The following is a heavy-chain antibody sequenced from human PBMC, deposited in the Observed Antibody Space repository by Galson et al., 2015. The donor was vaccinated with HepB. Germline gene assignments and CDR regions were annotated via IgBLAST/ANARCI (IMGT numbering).Heavy chain of an antibody. CDR2: INAGNGKT. V-gene: IGHV1-3*03. CDR3: ATDPLDYDQFGHSYVGYFDY. Sequence: SVKVSCKASGNILSSYAMHWVRQAPDQSLEWLGWINAGNGKTKYSQAFQDRLTITRDTSASTIYMELSSLTSEDTADYYCATDPLDYDQFGHSYVGYFDYWGQGALVTVSS. J-gene: IGHJ4*02. CDR1: GNILSSYA. D-gene: IGHD3-22*01.